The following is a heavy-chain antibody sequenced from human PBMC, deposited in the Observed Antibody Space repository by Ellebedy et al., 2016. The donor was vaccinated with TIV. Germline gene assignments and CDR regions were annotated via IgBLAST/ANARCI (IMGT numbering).Heavy chain of an antibody. Sequence: GESLKISCEASGFTLSNFGMHWVRQSPGKGLEWVAVMGFGTANIYYAAAVKGRFTISRDNSKNTLYLQMNSLRAEDTAVYYCASLRGYNYGVNPSADLDIWGQGTMVTVSS. CDR2: MGFGTANI. D-gene: IGHD5-18*01. CDR3: ASLRGYNYGVNPSADLDI. J-gene: IGHJ3*02. CDR1: GFTLSNFG. V-gene: IGHV3-33*01.